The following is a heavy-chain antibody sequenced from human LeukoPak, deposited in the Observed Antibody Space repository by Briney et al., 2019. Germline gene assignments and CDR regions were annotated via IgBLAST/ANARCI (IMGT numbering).Heavy chain of an antibody. J-gene: IGHJ6*02. V-gene: IGHV4-34*01. CDR3: ARGAYYDFWSGYYYYYYYYGMDV. D-gene: IGHD3-3*01. Sequence: SETLSLTCAVYGGSFRGYYWSWIRQPPGKGLEWIGEINHSGSTNYNPSLQSRVTISVDTSQPQSSLQLSSVTAADTAVYYCARGAYYDFWSGYYYYYYYYGMDVWRQGTTVTVPS. CDR2: INHSGST. CDR1: GGSFRGYY.